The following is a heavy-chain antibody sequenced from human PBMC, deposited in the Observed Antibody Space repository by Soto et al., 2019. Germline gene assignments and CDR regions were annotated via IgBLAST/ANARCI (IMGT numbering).Heavy chain of an antibody. J-gene: IGHJ4*02. CDR3: ARHSPVVVIALDYFDY. Sequence: PSETLSLTCTVSGGSISSSSYYWGWIRQPPGKGLEWIGSIYYSGSTYYNPSLKSRVTISVDTSKNQFSLKLSSVTAADTAVYYCARHSPVVVIALDYFDYWGQGTLVTVSS. CDR2: IYYSGST. D-gene: IGHD2-21*01. V-gene: IGHV4-39*01. CDR1: GGSISSSSYY.